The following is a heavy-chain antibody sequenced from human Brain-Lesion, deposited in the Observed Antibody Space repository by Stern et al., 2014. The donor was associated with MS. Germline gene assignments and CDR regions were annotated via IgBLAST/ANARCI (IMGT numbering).Heavy chain of an antibody. CDR2: FDPEDGET. CDR3: ATLSPGAGGNYYRHFDY. Sequence: QVQPVQSGAEVKKPGASVKVSCKVSGYTLTELYMHWVRQAPRKGLEWMGGFDPEDGETIYAQKFQGRVTMTEDTSTDTAYMELSSLRSEDTAVYYCATLSPGAGGNYYRHFDYWGQGTLVTVSS. V-gene: IGHV1-24*01. CDR1: GYTLTELY. J-gene: IGHJ4*02. D-gene: IGHD1-26*01.